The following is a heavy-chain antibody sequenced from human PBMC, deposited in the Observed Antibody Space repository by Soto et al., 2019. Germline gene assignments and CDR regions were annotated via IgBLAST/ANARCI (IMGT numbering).Heavy chain of an antibody. CDR1: GYXFTSYL. Sequence: GXLKISCRASGYXFTSYLFAWVRHMPGKGLEWMGIIFPSDSDTRYSPSFQGQVTISADRSTITVFLQWASLKASDTAVYFCARKDKSGYLNWFDPWGQGTLVTVSS. D-gene: IGHD3-22*01. CDR3: ARKDKSGYLNWFDP. J-gene: IGHJ5*02. CDR2: IFPSDSDT. V-gene: IGHV5-51*01.